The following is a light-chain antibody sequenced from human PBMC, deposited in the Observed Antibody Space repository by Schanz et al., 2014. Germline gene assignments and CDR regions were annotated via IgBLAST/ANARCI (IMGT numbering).Light chain of an antibody. CDR3: SSYVGSNNWV. CDR1: SSDVGGDNF. J-gene: IGLJ3*02. Sequence: QSALTQPPSASGSPGQSVTISCTGTSSDVGGDNFVSWYQQHPGKAPKLMIYEVSKRPSGVPDRFSGSKSGNTASLTVSGLQAEDEADYYCSSYVGSNNWVFGGGTKLTVL. V-gene: IGLV2-8*01. CDR2: EVS.